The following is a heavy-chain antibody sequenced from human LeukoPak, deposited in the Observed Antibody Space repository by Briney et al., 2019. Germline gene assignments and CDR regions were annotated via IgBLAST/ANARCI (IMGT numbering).Heavy chain of an antibody. V-gene: IGHV3-7*03. CDR2: IKKDGSEK. CDR1: GFTFSSYW. D-gene: IGHD3-10*01. Sequence: PGGSLRLSCAASGFTFSSYWMNWVRQAPGKGLEWVAKIKKDGSEKYYVDSVKGRFTISRDNAKTSLFLQMNSLRAEDTAVYYCAKAHYGSGSYSWYYFDYWGQGTLVTVSS. J-gene: IGHJ4*02. CDR3: AKAHYGSGSYSWYYFDY.